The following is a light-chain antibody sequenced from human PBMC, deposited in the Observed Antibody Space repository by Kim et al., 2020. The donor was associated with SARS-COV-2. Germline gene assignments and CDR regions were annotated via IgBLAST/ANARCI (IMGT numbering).Light chain of an antibody. CDR2: GNS. CDR3: QSYDSSLSGYV. CDR1: SSNIGAGYD. J-gene: IGLJ1*01. V-gene: IGLV1-40*01. Sequence: QSVLTQPPSVSGAPGQRVTISSTGSSSNIGAGYDVHWYQQLPGTAPKLLIYGNSNRPSGVPDRFSGSKSATSASLAITGLQAEDEADYYCQSYDSSLSGYVFGTGTKVTVL.